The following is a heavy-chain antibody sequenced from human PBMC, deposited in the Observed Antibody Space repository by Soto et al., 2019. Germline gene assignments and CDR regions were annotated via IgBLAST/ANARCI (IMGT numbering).Heavy chain of an antibody. D-gene: IGHD3-9*01. Sequence: HPGGSLRLSCAASGFTFSSYAMHWVRQAPGKGLEWVAVISYDGSNKYYADSVKGRFTISRDNSKNTLYLQMNSLRAEDTAVYYCARAHLNYDILTGPFDYWGQGTLVTVSS. CDR1: GFTFSSYA. J-gene: IGHJ4*02. CDR2: ISYDGSNK. CDR3: ARAHLNYDILTGPFDY. V-gene: IGHV3-30-3*01.